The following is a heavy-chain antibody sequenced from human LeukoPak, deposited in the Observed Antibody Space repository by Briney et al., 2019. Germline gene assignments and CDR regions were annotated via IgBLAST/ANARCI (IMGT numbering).Heavy chain of an antibody. D-gene: IGHD3-22*01. CDR2: IYPRDGST. J-gene: IGHJ4*02. CDR1: GYTFTSNY. V-gene: IGHV1-46*01. CDR3: AKSLRSYDSSGYPDY. Sequence: ASVKVSCKASGYTFTSNYIHWVRQAPGQGLEWMGMIYPRDGSTSYAQKFQGRVTVTRDTSTSTVHMELSGLRAEDTALYYCAKSLRSYDSSGYPDYWGQGTLVTVSS.